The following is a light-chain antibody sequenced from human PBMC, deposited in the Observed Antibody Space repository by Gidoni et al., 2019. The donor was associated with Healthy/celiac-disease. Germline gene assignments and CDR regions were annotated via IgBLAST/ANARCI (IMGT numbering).Light chain of an antibody. CDR2: DAS. CDR1: QSVSSS. CDR3: QQRSNWPPGLT. V-gene: IGKV3-11*01. J-gene: IGKJ4*01. Sequence: EIVLTQSPATLSLSPGERATLSCRASQSVSSSLAWYQQKPGQAPRLLIYDASNRATGIPARFSGSGSGTDFTRSISSLEPEDFAVYYCQQRSNWPPGLTFGGGTKVEIK.